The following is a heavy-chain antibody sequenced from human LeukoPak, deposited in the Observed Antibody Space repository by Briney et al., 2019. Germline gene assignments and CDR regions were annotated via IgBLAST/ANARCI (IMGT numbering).Heavy chain of an antibody. D-gene: IGHD1-26*01. CDR2: ISYDGNNK. Sequence: GRSLRLSCAASGFTFSSYAMHWVRQAPGKGLEWVTVISYDGNNKYYADSVKGRFTISRDNAKNSLYLQMNSLRAEDTAVYYCARDRLVGAGPYNWFDPWGQGTLVTVSS. J-gene: IGHJ5*02. CDR1: GFTFSSYA. V-gene: IGHV3-30*04. CDR3: ARDRLVGAGPYNWFDP.